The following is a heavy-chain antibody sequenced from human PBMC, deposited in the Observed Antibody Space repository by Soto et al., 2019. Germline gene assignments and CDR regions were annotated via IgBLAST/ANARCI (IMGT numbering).Heavy chain of an antibody. Sequence: TLSLTCAISGDSVSSNSAAWNWIRQSPSRGLEWLGRTYYRSKWYNDYAVSVKSRITINPDTSKNQFSLQLNSVTPEDTAVYYCARIDVAYSSSSHYYYGMDVWGQGTTVTVSS. CDR3: ARIDVAYSSSSHYYYGMDV. CDR2: TYYRSKWYN. J-gene: IGHJ6*02. V-gene: IGHV6-1*01. CDR1: GDSVSSNSAA. D-gene: IGHD6-6*01.